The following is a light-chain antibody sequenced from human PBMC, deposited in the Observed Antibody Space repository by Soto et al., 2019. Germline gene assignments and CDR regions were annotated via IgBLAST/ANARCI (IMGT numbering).Light chain of an antibody. V-gene: IGKV3-20*01. CDR2: GAS. J-gene: IGKJ4*01. CDR1: QSVSSTY. Sequence: EIVLTQSPGILSLSPGERATLSCRASQSVSSTYLGWYQQKPGQAPRLLIYGASIRATGIPDRFSGGGSGTDFTLTISRLEPEDLAVYYCQQYGSSPLTFGGGTKVEIK. CDR3: QQYGSSPLT.